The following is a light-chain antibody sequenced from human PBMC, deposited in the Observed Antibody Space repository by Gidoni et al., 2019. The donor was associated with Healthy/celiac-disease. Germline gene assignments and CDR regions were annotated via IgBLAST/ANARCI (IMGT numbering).Light chain of an antibody. V-gene: IGLV2-14*01. Sequence: QSALTQPATGSGSRGQAITISCTGTSSYVGGYNYVSWHQQHPGKAPKLMIYDVSNRPSGVSNRFSGSKSGNTASLTISGLQAEDEADYYCSSYTSSSTLVFGGGTKLTVL. CDR2: DVS. J-gene: IGLJ3*02. CDR1: SSYVGGYNY. CDR3: SSYTSSSTLV.